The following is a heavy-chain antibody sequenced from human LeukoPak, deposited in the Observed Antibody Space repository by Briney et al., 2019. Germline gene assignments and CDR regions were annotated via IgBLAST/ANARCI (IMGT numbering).Heavy chain of an antibody. V-gene: IGHV4-39*01. J-gene: IGHJ6*02. Sequence: PSETLYGTGTGPAGSISSRSYYWGGIRQPPGKRLEWIGSIDCSGSTYYNPSLKSRVTISVDTSKSQFSLKLSSVTAADTAVYYCARAIAARTRGGMDVWGQGTTVTDSS. D-gene: IGHD6-6*01. CDR1: AGSISSRSYY. CDR3: ARAIAARTRGGMDV. CDR2: IDCSGST.